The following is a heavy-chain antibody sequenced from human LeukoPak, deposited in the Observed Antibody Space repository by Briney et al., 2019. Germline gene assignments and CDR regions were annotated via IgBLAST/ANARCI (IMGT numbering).Heavy chain of an antibody. V-gene: IGHV3-20*04. CDR2: INWNGGST. CDR1: GFTFDDYG. CDR3: ARASGTTAYYYYYYMDV. J-gene: IGHJ6*03. Sequence: GGSLRLSCAASGFTFDDYGMSWVRQAPGKGLEWVSGINWNGGSTGYADSVKGRFTISRDNAKNSLYLQMNSLRAEDTALYYYARASGTTAYYYYYYMDVWGKGTTVTVSS. D-gene: IGHD1-1*01.